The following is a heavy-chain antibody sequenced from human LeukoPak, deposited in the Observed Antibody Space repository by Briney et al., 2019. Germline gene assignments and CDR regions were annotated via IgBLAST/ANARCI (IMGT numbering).Heavy chain of an antibody. CDR2: INPHSGGT. D-gene: IGHD1-1*01. J-gene: IGHJ4*02. CDR1: GYSFTGYY. Sequence: ASLKVSCKASGYSFTGYYMHWVRQAPGQGLEWMGRINPHSGGTNYAQKFQGRVTMTRDTSISTAYLELSRLRSDDTAMYYCARAPSITSGTTVGYWGRGTLVTVSS. V-gene: IGHV1-2*06. CDR3: ARAPSITSGTTVGY.